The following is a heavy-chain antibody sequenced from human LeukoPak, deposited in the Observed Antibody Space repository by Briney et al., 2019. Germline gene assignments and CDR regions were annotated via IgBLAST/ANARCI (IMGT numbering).Heavy chain of an antibody. CDR1: GGSISSGSYY. V-gene: IGHV4-61*02. CDR2: IYTTGST. J-gene: IGHJ4*02. D-gene: IGHD5-18*01. Sequence: SETLSLTCTVSGGSISSGSYYWSWIRQPAGTGLDWIGRIYTTGSTNYNPSLKSRVTISVDTSKNQFSLKLSSVTAADTAVYYCARGENSYGSDYWGQGTLVTVSS. CDR3: ARGENSYGSDY.